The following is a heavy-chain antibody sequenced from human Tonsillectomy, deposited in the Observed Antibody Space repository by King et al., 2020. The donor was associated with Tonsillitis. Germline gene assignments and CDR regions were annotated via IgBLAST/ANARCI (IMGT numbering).Heavy chain of an antibody. D-gene: IGHD3-9*01. J-gene: IGHJ2*01. V-gene: IGHV4-31*03. CDR3: ASSIRYRSWYFDL. CDR2: ISYSGGT. CDR1: GGSISSGGYY. Sequence: QLQESGPGLVKPSQTLSLTCTVSGGSISSGGYYWNWIRQHPGKGLEWIGSISYSGGTYYNPSLKSRLTISPDTSKNQFSLKLSSVAAADTAVYYCASSIRYRSWYFDLWGRGTLVTVSS.